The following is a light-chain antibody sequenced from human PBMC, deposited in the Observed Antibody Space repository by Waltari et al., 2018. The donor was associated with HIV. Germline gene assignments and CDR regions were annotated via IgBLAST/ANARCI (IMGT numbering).Light chain of an antibody. Sequence: QSVLPQPPSASGTPGQRVTITCSGRNSNIGSNSVNWYQQVPGTAPKLLIYVKNQRPSGVPYRFSGSKSGNSASLAISGLRSEDEADYYCAAWDDSRNGEVIFGGGTKLTVL. J-gene: IGLJ2*01. V-gene: IGLV1-44*01. CDR3: AAWDDSRNGEVI. CDR2: VKN. CDR1: NSNIGSNS.